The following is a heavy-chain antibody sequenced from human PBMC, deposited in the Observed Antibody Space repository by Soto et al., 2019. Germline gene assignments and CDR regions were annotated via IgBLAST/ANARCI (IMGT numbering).Heavy chain of an antibody. Sequence: PSETLSLICTVPGGTIYSGDYYWSWIRQPPGQGLEWLGYIYYSGSTYYTPSPTRRPTISEDTSSNRVSLKLSSVTDADTAVYYYARTLTESLLTYRYTFAYWGQGTIPTLSS. CDR2: IYYSGST. CDR3: ARTLTESLLTYRYTFAY. J-gene: IGHJ4*02. CDR1: GGTIYSGDYY. D-gene: IGHD3-16*02. V-gene: IGHV4-30-4*01.